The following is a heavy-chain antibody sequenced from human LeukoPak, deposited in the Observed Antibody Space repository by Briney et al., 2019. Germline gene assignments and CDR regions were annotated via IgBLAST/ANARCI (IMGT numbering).Heavy chain of an antibody. Sequence: GGSLRLSCAASGFTFSSHWMHWVRQAPGKGLVWVSRINSDGSSIGYADSVKGRFTISRDNAKNSLYLQMNSLRAEDTALYYCAKDSSGPIDYWGQGTLVTVSS. V-gene: IGHV3-74*01. J-gene: IGHJ4*02. D-gene: IGHD3-22*01. CDR1: GFTFSSHW. CDR2: INSDGSSI. CDR3: AKDSSGPIDY.